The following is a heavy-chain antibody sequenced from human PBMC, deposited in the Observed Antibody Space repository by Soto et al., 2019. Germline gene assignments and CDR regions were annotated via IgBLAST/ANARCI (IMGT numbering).Heavy chain of an antibody. CDR1: SGSISSGDYY. CDR2: LAYSGST. CDR3: ARATVTTEGGFDP. Sequence: QVQLQESGPGLVKPSQTLSLPCTVSSGSISSGDYYWSWIRQTPGTGLGWIGNLAYSGSTYSNPSLKRRVTTSLDSAKIHFALNPLSVSAAYTAEYYCARATVTTEGGFDPWGQGTLITVSS. V-gene: IGHV4-30-4*01. D-gene: IGHD4-17*01. J-gene: IGHJ5*02.